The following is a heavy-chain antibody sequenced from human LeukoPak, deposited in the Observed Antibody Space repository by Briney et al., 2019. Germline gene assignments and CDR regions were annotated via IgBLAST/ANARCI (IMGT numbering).Heavy chain of an antibody. CDR1: GYTFTGYY. J-gene: IGHJ3*02. CDR2: INPNSGGT. V-gene: IGHV1-2*02. CDR3: ARSSPTYYYDSSGYAFDI. D-gene: IGHD3-22*01. Sequence: ASVKVSCKASGYTFTGYYMHWVRQAPGQGLEWVGWINPNSGGTNYAQKFQGRVTMTRDTSISTAYMELSRLRSDDTAVYYCARSSPTYYYDSSGYAFDIWGQGTMVTVSS.